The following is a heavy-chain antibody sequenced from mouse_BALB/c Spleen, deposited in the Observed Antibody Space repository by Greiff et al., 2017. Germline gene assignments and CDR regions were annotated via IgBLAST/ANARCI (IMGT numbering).Heavy chain of an antibody. Sequence: DVMLVESGGGLVKPGGSLKLSCAASGFTFSDYYMYWVRQTPEKRLEWVATISDGGSYTYYPDSVKGRFTISRDNAKNNLYLQMSSLKSEDTAMYYCARGGNYLAYWGQGTLVTVSA. CDR1: GFTFSDYY. J-gene: IGHJ3*01. CDR2: ISDGGSYT. D-gene: IGHD2-1*01. CDR3: ARGGNYLAY. V-gene: IGHV5-4*02.